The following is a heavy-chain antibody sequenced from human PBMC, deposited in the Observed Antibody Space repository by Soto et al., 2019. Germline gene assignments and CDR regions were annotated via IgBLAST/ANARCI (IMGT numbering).Heavy chain of an antibody. Sequence: QVQLQESGPGLVKPSQTLSLTCTVSGGSISSGGYYWSWIRQHPGKGLEWIGYIYYSGSTYYNPSLKSRVTISVDTSKNQFSLKLSSVTAADTAVYYCASNRDPKYSGYDNTGIAAFDIWGQGTMVTVSS. CDR3: ASNRDPKYSGYDNTGIAAFDI. CDR2: IYYSGST. D-gene: IGHD5-12*01. CDR1: GGSISSGGYY. V-gene: IGHV4-31*03. J-gene: IGHJ3*02.